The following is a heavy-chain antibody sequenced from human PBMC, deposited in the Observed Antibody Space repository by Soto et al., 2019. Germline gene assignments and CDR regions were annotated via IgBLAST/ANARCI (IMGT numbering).Heavy chain of an antibody. Sequence: SETLSLTCTVSGGSVSSGSYYWSWIRQPPGKGLEWIGYIYYSGSTNYNPSLKSRVTISVDTSKNQFSLKLSSVTAADTAVYYCARVKGRDGYNFDYWGQGTLVTVSS. CDR1: GGSVSSGSYY. CDR2: IYYSGST. D-gene: IGHD5-12*01. V-gene: IGHV4-61*01. J-gene: IGHJ4*02. CDR3: ARVKGRDGYNFDY.